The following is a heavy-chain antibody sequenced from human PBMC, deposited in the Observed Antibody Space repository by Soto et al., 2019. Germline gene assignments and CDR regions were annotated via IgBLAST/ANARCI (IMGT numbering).Heavy chain of an antibody. CDR1: KFTFATYD. D-gene: IGHD6-19*01. CDR2: VSHDGNKK. J-gene: IGHJ4*02. Sequence: YLVESGGGVVQPGKSLSLSCEASKFTFATYDMHWVRQAPVKGLEWVAVVSHDGNKKYYSDSLRRRLTISRENSKNTVYLEMTSLRPEDTAVYFCAKGQDVTGWYSREGAYWGQGNLVTVSS. V-gene: IGHV3-30*18. CDR3: AKGQDVTGWYSREGAY.